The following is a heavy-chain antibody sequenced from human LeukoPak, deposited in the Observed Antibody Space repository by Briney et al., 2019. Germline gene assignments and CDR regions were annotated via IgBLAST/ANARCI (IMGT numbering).Heavy chain of an antibody. J-gene: IGHJ6*02. D-gene: IGHD4-17*01. CDR3: ARAYGESSNYYYYGMDV. Sequence: ASVKVSCKASGYTFTSYDINWVRQATGQGLEWMGWMNPNSGNTGYAQKFQGRVTMTRNTSISTAYMELSSLRSEDTAVYYCARAYGESSNYYYYGMDVWGQGTTVTVSS. CDR2: MNPNSGNT. V-gene: IGHV1-8*01. CDR1: GYTFTSYD.